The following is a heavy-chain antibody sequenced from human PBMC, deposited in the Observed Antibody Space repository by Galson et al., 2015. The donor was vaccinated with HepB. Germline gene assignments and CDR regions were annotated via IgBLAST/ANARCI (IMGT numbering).Heavy chain of an antibody. CDR2: INTGDGST. V-gene: IGHV1-46*01. J-gene: IGHJ4*02. D-gene: IGHD6-13*01. CDR3: ARDKQQLAKFDY. CDR1: GYTFSSYY. Sequence: SVKVSCKASGYTFSSYYIHWVRQAPGQGLEWMGIINTGDGSTSYAQTFQGRVTMTRDTSTSTVYMELSSLRSDDTAVYYCARDKQQLAKFDYWGQGTPVTGTS.